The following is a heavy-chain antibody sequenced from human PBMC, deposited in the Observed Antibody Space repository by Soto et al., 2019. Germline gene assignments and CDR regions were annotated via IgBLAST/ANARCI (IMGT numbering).Heavy chain of an antibody. Sequence: SVKVSCKASGGTFSSYAISWVRQAPGQGLEWMGGIIPIFGTANYAQKFQGRVTITADESTSTAYMELSSLRSEDTAVYYCARERGCYDSSGCVFDPWGQGTLVTAPQ. CDR2: IIPIFGTA. D-gene: IGHD3-22*01. J-gene: IGHJ5*02. CDR3: ARERGCYDSSGCVFDP. CDR1: GGTFSSYA. V-gene: IGHV1-69*13.